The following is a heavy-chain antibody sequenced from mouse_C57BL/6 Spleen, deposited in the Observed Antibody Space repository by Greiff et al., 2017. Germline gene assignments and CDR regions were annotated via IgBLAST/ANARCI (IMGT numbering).Heavy chain of an antibody. CDR1: GFSLTSYG. CDR3: ARKGGYYAMDY. J-gene: IGHJ4*01. Sequence: QVQLKQSGPGLVAPSQSLSITCTVSGFSLTSYGVDCVRQSPGKGLAWLGVIWGVGSTNYNSALKSRMSISKDNSKSQVFLKMNSLQTDDTAMYYGARKGGYYAMDYWGQGTSVTVSS. V-gene: IGHV2-6*01. CDR2: IWGVGST.